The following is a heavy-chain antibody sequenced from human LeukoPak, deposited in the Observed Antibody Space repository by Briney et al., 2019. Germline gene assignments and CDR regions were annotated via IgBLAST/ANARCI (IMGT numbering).Heavy chain of an antibody. J-gene: IGHJ6*03. CDR3: ATAYRYYMDV. Sequence: GGSLRLSCAASGFTVSSNYMSWVRQAPGKGLEWVSVIYSGGSTYYADSVRGRFTISRDNSKNTLYLQMNSLRAEDTAVYYCATAYRYYMDVWGKGTTVTVSS. V-gene: IGHV3-53*01. CDR2: IYSGGST. D-gene: IGHD3-16*02. CDR1: GFTVSSNY.